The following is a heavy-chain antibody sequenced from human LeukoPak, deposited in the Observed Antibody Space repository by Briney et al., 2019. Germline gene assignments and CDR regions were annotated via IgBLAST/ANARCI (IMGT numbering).Heavy chain of an antibody. V-gene: IGHV3-30*18. CDR1: GFTISNYA. D-gene: IGHD4/OR15-4a*01. Sequence: GGSLRLSCTASGFTISNYAMHWVRQAPGKGLEWVALISYDGSYEYFTDSVKGRFTISRDNSKNTLYLQMNILRPEDTAVYYCAKGSHDYRPEWTRYYFDYWGQGTLVTVSS. CDR3: AKGSHDYRPEWTRYYFDY. CDR2: ISYDGSYE. J-gene: IGHJ4*02.